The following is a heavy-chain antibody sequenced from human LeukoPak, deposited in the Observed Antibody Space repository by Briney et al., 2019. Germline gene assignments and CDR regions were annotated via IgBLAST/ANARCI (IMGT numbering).Heavy chain of an antibody. J-gene: IGHJ4*02. CDR2: ISYDGSNK. D-gene: IGHD2-21*02. V-gene: IGHV3-30-3*01. CDR1: GFTFSSYA. Sequence: GGSLRLSCAASGFTFSSYAMPWVRQAPGKGLEWVAVISYDGSNKYYADSVKGRFTISRDNSKNTLYLQMNSLRAEDTAVYYCAKDLGGDWDGWGQGTLVTVSS. CDR3: AKDLGGDWDG.